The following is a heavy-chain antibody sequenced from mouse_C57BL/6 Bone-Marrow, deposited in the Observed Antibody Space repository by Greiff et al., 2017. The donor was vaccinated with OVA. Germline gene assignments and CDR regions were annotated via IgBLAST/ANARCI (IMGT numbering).Heavy chain of an antibody. CDR1: GYAFTNYL. CDR3: ARQLYYGRTPCAY. V-gene: IGHV1-54*01. D-gene: IGHD2-1*01. CDR2: INPGSGGT. J-gene: IGHJ3*01. Sequence: VQLQESGAELVRPGTSVKVSCKASGYAFTNYLIEWVKQRPGQGLEWIGVINPGSGGTNYNEKFKGKATLTADKSSSTAYMQLSSLTSEDSAVDFCARQLYYGRTPCAYWGQGTLVTVSA.